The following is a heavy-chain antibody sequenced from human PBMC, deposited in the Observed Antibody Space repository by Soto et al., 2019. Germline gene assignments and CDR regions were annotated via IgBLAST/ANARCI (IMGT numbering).Heavy chain of an antibody. J-gene: IGHJ6*02. Sequence: QSGGSLRLSCAASGFTFSSYWVHWVRQAPGKGLVWVSDINSDGSSTRYADSVKGRFTISRDNAKNTLYVQMNSLRAEDTAVYYCATAHDPESPYSYYAMDVWGQGTTVTVSS. D-gene: IGHD3-3*01. CDR2: INSDGSST. CDR3: ATAHDPESPYSYYAMDV. V-gene: IGHV3-74*01. CDR1: GFTFSSYW.